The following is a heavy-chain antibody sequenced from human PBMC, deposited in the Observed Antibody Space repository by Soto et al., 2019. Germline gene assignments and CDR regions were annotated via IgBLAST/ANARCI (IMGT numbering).Heavy chain of an antibody. V-gene: IGHV1-18*01. J-gene: IGHJ6*02. CDR3: ARDWGVGATSHYYYYGMDV. CDR2: ISAYNGNT. Sequence: ALVKVSCKASGYTFTSYGISWVRQAPGQGLEWMGWISAYNGNTNYAQKLQGRVTMTTDTSTSTAYMELRSLRSDDTAVYYCARDWGVGATSHYYYYGMDVWGQGTTVTVSS. D-gene: IGHD1-26*01. CDR1: GYTFTSYG.